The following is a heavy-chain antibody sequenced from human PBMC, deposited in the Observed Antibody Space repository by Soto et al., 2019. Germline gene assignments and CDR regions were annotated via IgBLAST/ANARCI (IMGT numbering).Heavy chain of an antibody. CDR3: AKTYKDPAYRTGLLAAFDI. CDR2: INSVGDT. Sequence: EVQLLESGGNLVQPGESLRLSCAASGFIFSDYAMSWVRQAPGRGLEWVSHINSVGDTYYADSVKGRFTISRDNSKNTLYLQMNSLRAEDTAVYFCAKTYKDPAYRTGLLAAFDIWGQGTMVTVSS. CDR1: GFIFSDYA. V-gene: IGHV3-23*01. D-gene: IGHD6-19*01. J-gene: IGHJ3*02.